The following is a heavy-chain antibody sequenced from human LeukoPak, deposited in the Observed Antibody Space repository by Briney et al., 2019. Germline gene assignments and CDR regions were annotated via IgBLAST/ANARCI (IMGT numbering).Heavy chain of an antibody. V-gene: IGHV4-39*07. J-gene: IGHJ5*02. CDR3: ASSPWEPEFGWFDP. CDR1: GGSINSSSYY. D-gene: IGHD1-14*01. Sequence: PSETLSLTCTVSGGSINSSSYYWGWIRQPPGKGLEWIGSIYYSGSTYYNPSLKSRVTISVDTSKNQFSLKLSSVTAADTAVYYCASSPWEPEFGWFDPWGQGTLVTVSS. CDR2: IYYSGST.